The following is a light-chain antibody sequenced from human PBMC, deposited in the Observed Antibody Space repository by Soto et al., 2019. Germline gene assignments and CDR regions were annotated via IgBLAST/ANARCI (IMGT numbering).Light chain of an antibody. CDR2: GAS. V-gene: IGKV3-20*01. J-gene: IGKJ2*01. CDR3: QQYGASPYT. CDR1: QSVSSSNY. Sequence: EILLTQSPGTLSLSPGERATLSCRASQSVSSSNYLAWYQQKPGQAPRLLISGASSRATGIPDRFSGSGSGTYFTLTISRLEPEDFAVYYCQQYGASPYTFGQGTRLEIK.